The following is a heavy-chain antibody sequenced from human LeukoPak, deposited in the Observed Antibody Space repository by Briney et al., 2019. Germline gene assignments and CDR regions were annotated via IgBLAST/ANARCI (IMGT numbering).Heavy chain of an antibody. V-gene: IGHV3-23*01. Sequence: PGGSLRLSCAVSGFTFSSYAMRWVRQAPGKELEWVSAISGSGGSTYYADSVKGRFTISRDNSKNTLYLQMNSLRAEDTAVYYCAKDYCSGGSCYSGVPDYWGQGTLVTVSS. J-gene: IGHJ4*02. CDR2: ISGSGGST. CDR1: GFTFSSYA. CDR3: AKDYCSGGSCYSGVPDY. D-gene: IGHD2-15*01.